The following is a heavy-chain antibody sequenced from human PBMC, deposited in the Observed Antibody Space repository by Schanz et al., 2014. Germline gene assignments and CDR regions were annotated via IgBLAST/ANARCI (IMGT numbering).Heavy chain of an antibody. J-gene: IGHJ6*02. CDR2: FIPILDVG. CDR3: ARAKRFGDMDV. Sequence: QVHLVQSGAEVKKPGSSVKVSCKASGGTFSSDTFSWVRQARGQGLEWVGRFIPILDVGNYAQQFQGRVTMTRNTSISTAYMELSSLRSEDTAVYYCARAKRFGDMDVWGQGTTVTVSS. D-gene: IGHD3-10*01. CDR1: GGTFSSDT. V-gene: IGHV1-69*02.